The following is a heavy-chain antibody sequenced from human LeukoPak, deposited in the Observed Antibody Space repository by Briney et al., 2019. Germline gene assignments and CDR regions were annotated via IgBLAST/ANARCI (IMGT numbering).Heavy chain of an antibody. J-gene: IGHJ6*03. CDR3: ASGGDYDFILGAYYYYMDV. Sequence: SETLSLTCTVSGGSLRSSTYSWAWIRQPPGKGLEWLGSIHYDGSTFDSPSLKSRVTISVDTSKNQFSLKLSSVTAADTAVYYCASGGDYDFILGAYYYYMDVWGKGTTVTVSS. V-gene: IGHV4-39*07. D-gene: IGHD3-3*01. CDR2: IHYDGST. CDR1: GGSLRSSTYS.